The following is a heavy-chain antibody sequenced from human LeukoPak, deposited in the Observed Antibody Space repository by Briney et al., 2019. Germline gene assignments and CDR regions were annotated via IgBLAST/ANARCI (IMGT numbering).Heavy chain of an antibody. V-gene: IGHV1-2*02. CDR1: GFMFTAYY. CDR2: INPNSGGT. J-gene: IGHJ4*02. D-gene: IGHD6-13*01. Sequence: ASVKVSCNSSGFMFTAYYIHWVRQVPGQGLEWMGWINPNSGGTNYAQKFQGRVTMTRDTSISTAYMELSRLRSDDTAVYYCAKGFDYSSSWYDYFDYWGQGTLVTVSS. CDR3: AKGFDYSSSWYDYFDY.